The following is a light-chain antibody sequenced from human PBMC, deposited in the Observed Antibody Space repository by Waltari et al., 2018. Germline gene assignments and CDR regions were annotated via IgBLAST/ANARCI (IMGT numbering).Light chain of an antibody. J-gene: IGLJ2*01. CDR1: SSDVGGYNY. Sequence: QSALTQPASVSGSPGQSITISCTGTSSDVGGYNYVSWYHQNPGKAPKLMIYDVSKRPSGVSNRFSGSKSGNTASLTISGLQAEDEADYYCCSYAGSSTLVFGGGTKLTVL. V-gene: IGLV2-23*02. CDR3: CSYAGSSTLV. CDR2: DVS.